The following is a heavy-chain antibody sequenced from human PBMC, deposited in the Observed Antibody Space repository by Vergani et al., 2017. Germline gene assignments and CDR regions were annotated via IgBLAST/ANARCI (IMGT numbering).Heavy chain of an antibody. J-gene: IGHJ4*02. CDR3: ARVNRDQIVVVPAAMFADY. Sequence: EVQLLESGGGLVQPGGSLRLSCAASGFTFSSYAMSWVRQAPGKGLEWVSAISGSGGSTYYADSVKGRFTISRDNSKNTLYLQMNSLRAEDTAVYYCARVNRDQIVVVPAAMFADYWGQGTLVTVSS. V-gene: IGHV3-23*01. CDR2: ISGSGGST. CDR1: GFTFSSYA. D-gene: IGHD2-2*01.